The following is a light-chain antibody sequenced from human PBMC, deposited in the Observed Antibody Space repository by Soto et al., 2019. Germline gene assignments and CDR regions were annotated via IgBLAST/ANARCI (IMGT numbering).Light chain of an antibody. CDR2: DVS. CDR1: SSDVGGYNY. J-gene: IGLJ2*01. Sequence: QSVLTQPASVSGSPRQSITISCTGTSSDVGGYNYVSWYQQHPGKAPKLMIYDVSNRPSGVSNRFSGSKSGNTASLTISGLQAEDEADYYCSSYTSSSTRVFGGGTQLTVL. V-gene: IGLV2-14*01. CDR3: SSYTSSSTRV.